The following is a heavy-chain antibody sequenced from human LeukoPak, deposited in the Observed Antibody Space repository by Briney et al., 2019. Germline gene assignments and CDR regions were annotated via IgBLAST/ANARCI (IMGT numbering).Heavy chain of an antibody. CDR1: GFTVSSNY. CDR3: ARGDGYNYWDY. V-gene: IGHV3-53*01. D-gene: IGHD5-24*01. Sequence: TGGSLRLSCAASGFTVSSNYMSWVRQAPGKGLEWVSVIYIGGNTYYADSVKGRFTISRDNSKNTLYLQMNSLTGEDTAVYYCARGDGYNYWDYWGQGTLVTVSS. CDR2: IYIGGNT. J-gene: IGHJ4*02.